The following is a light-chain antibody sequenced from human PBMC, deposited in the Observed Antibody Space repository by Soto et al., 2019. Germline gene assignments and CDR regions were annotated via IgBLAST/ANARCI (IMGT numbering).Light chain of an antibody. Sequence: IQMTQSPSSLSASVGDSVTISCRASQSISTYLHWYQQKPGKAPDLLIFAASSLQSGVPSRFSGSGSGTDFTLTISSLQPEDVATYYCQQSYRTPLTFGGGTKVEIK. V-gene: IGKV1-39*01. CDR3: QQSYRTPLT. CDR1: QSISTY. J-gene: IGKJ4*01. CDR2: AAS.